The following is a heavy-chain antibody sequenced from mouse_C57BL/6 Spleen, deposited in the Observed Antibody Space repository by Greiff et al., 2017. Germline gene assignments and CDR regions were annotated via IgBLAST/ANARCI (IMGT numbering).Heavy chain of an antibody. J-gene: IGHJ1*03. D-gene: IGHD1-1*01. V-gene: IGHV5-4*01. Sequence: EVQLVESGGGLVKPGGSLKLSCAASGFTFSSYAMSWVRQTPEKRLVWVATISDGGSYTYYPDNVKGRFTISRDNAKNNLYRQLIHLKSEDTAMYYCARERSTTVVAPHWYFDVWGTGATVTVSS. CDR1: GFTFSSYA. CDR3: ARERSTTVVAPHWYFDV. CDR2: ISDGGSYT.